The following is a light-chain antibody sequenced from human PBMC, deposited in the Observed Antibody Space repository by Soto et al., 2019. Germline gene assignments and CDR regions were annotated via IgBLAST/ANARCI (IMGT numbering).Light chain of an antibody. CDR2: EAS. J-gene: IGKJ4*01. V-gene: IGKV3-11*01. CDR1: QSVGNY. Sequence: EIVLTQSPATLSLSPVERATLSCRASQSVGNYLAWYQRKPGQAPRLLIYEASNRATGIPARLSGSGSGTDFTLTISTLRPEDFAVYYCKQRSYLVTFGGGTAVEIK. CDR3: KQRSYLVT.